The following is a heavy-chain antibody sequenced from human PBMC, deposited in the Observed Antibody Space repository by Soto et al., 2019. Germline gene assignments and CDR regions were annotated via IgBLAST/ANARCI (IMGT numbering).Heavy chain of an antibody. Sequence: PGESLKISCKGSGYSFTSYWIGWVRQMPGKGLEWMGIIYPGDSDTRYSPSFQGQVTISADKTISTAYLQWSSLKASDTAMYYCARHVLGYCSSTSCLYYYGMDVWGQGTTVTVSS. CDR1: GYSFTSYW. V-gene: IGHV5-51*01. D-gene: IGHD2-2*01. J-gene: IGHJ6*02. CDR2: IYPGDSDT. CDR3: ARHVLGYCSSTSCLYYYGMDV.